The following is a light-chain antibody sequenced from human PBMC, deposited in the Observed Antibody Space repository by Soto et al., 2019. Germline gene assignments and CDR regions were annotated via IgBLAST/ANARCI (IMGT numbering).Light chain of an antibody. V-gene: IGLV2-14*01. CDR1: MRDVGAYNL. CDR3: SSYTSKSSLI. CDR2: EVR. Sequence: QSVLTQAACVSGCPGQSITISCAGTMRDVGAYNLVSWYQQHPGRAPQLIIYEVRNRPSGISFRFSGSKSGNTASLTISGPQAEDEADYYCSSYTSKSSLIFGGGTKVTVL. J-gene: IGLJ2*01.